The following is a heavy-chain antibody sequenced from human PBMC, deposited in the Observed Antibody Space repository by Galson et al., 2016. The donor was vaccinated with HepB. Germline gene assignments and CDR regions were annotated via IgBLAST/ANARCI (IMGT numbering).Heavy chain of an antibody. CDR1: GFTFDDYA. CDR3: TKDVSGATGSTSWFDS. Sequence: SLRLSCAASGFTFDDYAMHWVRQAPGKGLEWVSGISWNSGTIFYADSVRGRFTISRDNAKNSLFLQMKSLRPEDTALYYCTKDVSGATGSTSWFDSWGQGNLVTVSS. V-gene: IGHV3-9*01. D-gene: IGHD1-1*01. CDR2: ISWNSGTI. J-gene: IGHJ5*01.